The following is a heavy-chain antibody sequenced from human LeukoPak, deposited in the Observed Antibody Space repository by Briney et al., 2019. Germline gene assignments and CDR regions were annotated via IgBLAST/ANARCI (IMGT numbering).Heavy chain of an antibody. V-gene: IGHV3-7*01. CDR3: ARAGMTGTPDY. CDR1: GFTFSNYW. D-gene: IGHD1-7*01. Sequence: PGGSLRLSCEASGFTFSNYWMSWVRQAPGKGLEWVANIKQDGSETYYVDSVKGRFTLSRDNARNSLYLQMNYVGVDDTAVYHCARAGMTGTPDYWGQGTLVTVSS. CDR2: IKQDGSET. J-gene: IGHJ4*02.